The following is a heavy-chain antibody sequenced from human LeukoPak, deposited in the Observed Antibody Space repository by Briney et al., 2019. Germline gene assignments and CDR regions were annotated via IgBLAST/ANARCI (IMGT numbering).Heavy chain of an antibody. J-gene: IGHJ6*03. CDR2: ISSSSSTI. Sequence: PGGSLRLSCAASGSTFSSYSMNWVRQAPGKGLEWVSYISSSSSTIYYADSVKGRFTISRDNAKNSLYLQMNSLRAEDTAMYYCAREMITIFGVVTELYYYYYMDVWGKGTTVTVSS. D-gene: IGHD3-3*01. CDR1: GSTFSSYS. CDR3: AREMITIFGVVTELYYYYYMDV. V-gene: IGHV3-48*04.